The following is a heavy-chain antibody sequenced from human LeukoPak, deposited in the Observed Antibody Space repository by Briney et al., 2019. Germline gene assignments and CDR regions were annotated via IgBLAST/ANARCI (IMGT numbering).Heavy chain of an antibody. CDR2: ISSSSSYI. Sequence: GGSLRLSCAGSGFTFNTCAMNWVRQAPGKGLEWVSSISSSSSYIYYADSVKGRFTISRDNAKNSLYLQMNSLRAEDTAVYYCARDPTVVAATFFDYWGQGTLVTVSS. CDR3: ARDPTVVAATFFDY. J-gene: IGHJ4*02. V-gene: IGHV3-21*01. CDR1: GFTFNTCA. D-gene: IGHD2-15*01.